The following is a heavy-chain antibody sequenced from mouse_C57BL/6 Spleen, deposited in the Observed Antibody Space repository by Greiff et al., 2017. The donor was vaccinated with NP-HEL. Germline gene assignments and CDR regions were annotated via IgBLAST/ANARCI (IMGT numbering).Heavy chain of an antibody. D-gene: IGHD2-1*01. CDR2: INPNNGGT. CDR3: ARGRNLYYGHYYAMDN. J-gene: IGHJ4*01. V-gene: IGHV1-18*01. CDR1: GYTFTDYN. Sequence: EVQLQQSGPELVKPGASVKIPCKASGYTFTDYNMDWVKQSHGKSLEWIGDINPNNGGTIYNQKFKGKATLTVDKSSSTDYMELRRLTSEDTAVYDCARGRNLYYGHYYAMDNWGQEASDTVSS.